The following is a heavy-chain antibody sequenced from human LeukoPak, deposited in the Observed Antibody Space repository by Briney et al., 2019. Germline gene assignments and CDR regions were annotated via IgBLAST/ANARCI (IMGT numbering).Heavy chain of an antibody. V-gene: IGHV3-48*02. CDR1: GFTFRSYS. CDR2: ISSTSSTI. J-gene: IGHJ3*02. Sequence: GGSLRLSCAASGFTFRSYSMHWVRQAPGKGLEWVSYISSTSSTIYYADSVKGRFTISRDNAKNSLYLQMNSLRDEDTAVYYCARAAPYYYDSSGYSAFDSWGQGTMVTVSS. CDR3: ARAAPYYYDSSGYSAFDS. D-gene: IGHD3-22*01.